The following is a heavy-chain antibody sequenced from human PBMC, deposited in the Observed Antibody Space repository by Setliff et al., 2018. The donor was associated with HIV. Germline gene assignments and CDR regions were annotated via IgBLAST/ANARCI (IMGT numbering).Heavy chain of an antibody. Sequence: PGGSLRLSCAASGFTFSDYWMSWVRQAPGKGLEWVANIKQDGTDKYYVDSVRGRFTISRDNARNSLLLQMNSLRVEDTAVYYCARDTCDTPSCYAGPRFVYWGQGNLVTVSS. D-gene: IGHD2-2*01. J-gene: IGHJ4*02. CDR2: IKQDGTDK. V-gene: IGHV3-7*01. CDR3: ARDTCDTPSCYAGPRFVY. CDR1: GFTFSDYW.